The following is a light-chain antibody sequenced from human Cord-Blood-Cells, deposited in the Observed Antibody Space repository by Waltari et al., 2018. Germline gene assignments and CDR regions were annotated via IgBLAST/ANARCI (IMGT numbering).Light chain of an antibody. Sequence: DIQMTQSPSTLSASVGDRVTINCRASQSISSWLAWYQQKPGKAPKLFIYKASSLESGVPSRFSGSGSGTEFTLTISSLQPDDFATYYCQQYNSYLYTFGQGTKLEIK. J-gene: IGKJ2*01. V-gene: IGKV1-5*03. CDR1: QSISSW. CDR2: KAS. CDR3: QQYNSYLYT.